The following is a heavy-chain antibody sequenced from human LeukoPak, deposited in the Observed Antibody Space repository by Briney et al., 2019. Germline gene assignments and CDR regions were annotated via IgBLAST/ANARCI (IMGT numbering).Heavy chain of an antibody. CDR3: ASAWIAAAGSIDY. Sequence: SETLSLTCAVYGGCFSGYYWSWIRQPPGKGLEWIGEINHSGSTNYNPSLKSRVTISVDTSKNQFSLKLSSVTAADTAVYYCASAWIAAAGSIDYWGQGTLVTVSS. CDR2: INHSGST. CDR1: GGCFSGYY. D-gene: IGHD6-13*01. J-gene: IGHJ4*02. V-gene: IGHV4-34*01.